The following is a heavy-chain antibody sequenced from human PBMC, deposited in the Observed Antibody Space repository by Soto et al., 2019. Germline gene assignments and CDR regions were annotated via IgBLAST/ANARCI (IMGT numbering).Heavy chain of an antibody. CDR2: NNPNSGGT. CDR3: ARDLARCVGSAGFDY. J-gene: IGHJ4*02. Sequence: ASVKVSCKASGYTVTGYYIHWVRQAPGQGLEWRGWNNPNSGGTRYPQKSQGRVTMTRDTSISTVYMALSRLRSDDTAGYYCARDLARCVGSAGFDYWGPGTMGTVSS. V-gene: IGHV1-2*02. D-gene: IGHD1-26*01. CDR1: GYTVTGYY.